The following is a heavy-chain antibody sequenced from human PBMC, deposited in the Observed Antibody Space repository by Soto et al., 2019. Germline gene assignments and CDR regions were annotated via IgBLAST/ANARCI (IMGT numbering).Heavy chain of an antibody. J-gene: IGHJ4*02. CDR3: AYSGYDLVIFN. D-gene: IGHD5-12*01. Sequence: SVKVSCKASGFTFTTSAMQWVRQARGQRLEWIGWIVVNSGHINYAQQFQERVTMTRDMSISTAYMELSRLRSDDTAVYYCAYSGYDLVIFNWGQGTLVSVSS. CDR2: IVVNSGHI. V-gene: IGHV1-58*02. CDR1: GFTFTTSA.